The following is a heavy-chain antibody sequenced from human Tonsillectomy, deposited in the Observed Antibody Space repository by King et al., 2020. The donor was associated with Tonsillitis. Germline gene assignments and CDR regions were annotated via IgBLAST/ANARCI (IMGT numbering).Heavy chain of an antibody. V-gene: IGHV5-51*01. CDR1: GYSFTNYW. CDR2: IYPGDSDT. CDR3: ARSGITMVRGFYYYYMDV. Sequence: QLVQSGAEMKKPGESLKISCKGSGYSFTNYWIGWVRQMPGKGLEWMGIIYPGDSDTRYSPSFQGQVTISADKSMSTAYLQWSSLKASDTAMYYCARSGITMVRGFYYYYMDVWGKATTVTVSS. D-gene: IGHD3-10*01. J-gene: IGHJ6*03.